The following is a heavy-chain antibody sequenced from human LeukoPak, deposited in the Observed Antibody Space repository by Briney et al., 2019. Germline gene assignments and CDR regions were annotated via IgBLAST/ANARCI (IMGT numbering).Heavy chain of an antibody. Sequence: SVKVSCKASGGTFCSYAISWVRQAPGQGLEWMGGIIPIFGTANYAQKFQGRVTITADESTSTAYMELSSLRSEDTAVYYCARGLMDTAMVRGPYYFDYWGQGTLVTVSS. CDR2: IIPIFGTA. V-gene: IGHV1-69*01. CDR1: GGTFCSYA. J-gene: IGHJ4*02. D-gene: IGHD5-18*01. CDR3: ARGLMDTAMVRGPYYFDY.